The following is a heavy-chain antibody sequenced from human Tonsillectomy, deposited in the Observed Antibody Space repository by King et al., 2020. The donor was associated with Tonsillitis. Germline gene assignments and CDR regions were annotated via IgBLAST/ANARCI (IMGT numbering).Heavy chain of an antibody. CDR2: ISGHNGDT. J-gene: IGHJ6*03. CDR3: ARSEHTWSFMDV. CDR1: GYTFSKYG. D-gene: IGHD1-20*01. Sequence: QLVQSGAEVKKPGASVKVSCKASGYTFSKYGISWVRQAPGQGLEWMGWISGHNGDTNNAQKFQGRVTMTTDTSTTTAYMEVRSLRTDDTAVYYCARSEHTWSFMDVWGKGTTVTVSS. V-gene: IGHV1-18*01.